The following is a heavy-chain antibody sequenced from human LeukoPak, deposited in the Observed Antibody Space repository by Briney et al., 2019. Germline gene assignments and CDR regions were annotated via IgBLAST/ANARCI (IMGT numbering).Heavy chain of an antibody. Sequence: GGSLRLSCTTSGFTFGDYAINWVRQAPGKGLEWVGFIGSKAYGGPAEFAASMKVRFTISRDDSKGVAYLQMNSLTTDDTAVYYCTRTGLITVADYFDSWGQGTLVTVSS. J-gene: IGHJ4*02. D-gene: IGHD6-19*01. CDR2: IGSKAYGGPA. CDR3: TRTGLITVADYFDS. CDR1: GFTFGDYA. V-gene: IGHV3-49*04.